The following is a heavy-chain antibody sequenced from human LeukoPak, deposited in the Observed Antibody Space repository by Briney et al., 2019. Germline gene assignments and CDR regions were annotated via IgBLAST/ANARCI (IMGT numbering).Heavy chain of an antibody. CDR1: GFTFSGFS. V-gene: IGHV3-23*01. D-gene: IGHD6-13*01. Sequence: GGSLRLSCAASGFTFSGFSMDWVRQAPGKGLEWVSAISDSGGGKFYADSVKGRFTITRDKSKNTLFLQMDSLREEDTARYYCAKDLMPGASAAGTLWFDPWGQGTLVTVSS. CDR3: AKDLMPGASAAGTLWFDP. CDR2: ISDSGGGK. J-gene: IGHJ5*02.